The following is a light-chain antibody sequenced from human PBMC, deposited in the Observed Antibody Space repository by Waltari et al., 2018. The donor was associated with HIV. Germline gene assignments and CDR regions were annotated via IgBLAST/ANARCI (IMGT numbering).Light chain of an antibody. CDR1: QAIGNY. CDR2: GAS. CDR3: QQYFGYPYT. J-gene: IGKJ2*01. V-gene: IGKV1-16*02. Sequence: DIHMTQSPSSLSASVGDRVTITCRASQAIGNYLAWFQQNPGEAPKSLIYGASSLITGVPSKFSGSGSGTDFSLTITSLQPGDFAIYYCQQYFGYPYTFGQGTKLEI.